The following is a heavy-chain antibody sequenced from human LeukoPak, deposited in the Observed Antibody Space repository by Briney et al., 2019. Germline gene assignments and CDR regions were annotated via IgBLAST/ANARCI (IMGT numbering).Heavy chain of an antibody. CDR1: GFTFNNYW. CDR2: INSDGSGT. V-gene: IGHV3-74*01. Sequence: GGPLRLSCGASGFTFNNYWMHWVRQAPEMGLVCVSRINSDGSGTTYADSVKGRVTISRDNAKNTLYLQMNSLRAEDAAVYYCARGKDGVRAFDIWGQETTVTVSS. J-gene: IGHJ3*02. D-gene: IGHD3-10*02. CDR3: ARGKDGVRAFDI.